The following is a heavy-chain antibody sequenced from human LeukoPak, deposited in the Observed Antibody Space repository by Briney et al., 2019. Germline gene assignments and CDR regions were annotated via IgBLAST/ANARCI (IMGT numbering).Heavy chain of an antibody. J-gene: IGHJ4*02. CDR3: ARDFGDYLHFDY. V-gene: IGHV1-46*01. CDR1: GYTFTSYA. D-gene: IGHD4-17*01. Sequence: ASVKVSCKASGYTFTSYAISWVRQAPGQGLEWMGIINPSGGSTSYAQKFQGRVTLTRDMSTRTVYMELSSLRSEDTAVYYCARDFGDYLHFDYWGQGTLVTVSS. CDR2: INPSGGST.